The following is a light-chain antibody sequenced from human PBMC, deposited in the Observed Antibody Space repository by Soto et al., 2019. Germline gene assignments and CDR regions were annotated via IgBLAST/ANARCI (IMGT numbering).Light chain of an antibody. J-gene: IGLJ1*01. V-gene: IGLV1-40*01. CDR2: VNI. CDR1: SSNIGAGYD. Sequence: QPVLTQPPSVSGAPGQRITISCTGTSSNIGAGYDVHWYQQLPGTAPKLLIYVNINRPSGVPDRFSGSKSGTSASLTITGLQAEDEADYYCQSYDSSLSEGVFGTGTKVTVL. CDR3: QSYDSSLSEGV.